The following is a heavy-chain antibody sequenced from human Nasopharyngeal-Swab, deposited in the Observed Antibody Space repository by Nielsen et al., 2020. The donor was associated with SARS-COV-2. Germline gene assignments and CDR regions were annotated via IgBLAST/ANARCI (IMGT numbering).Heavy chain of an antibody. CDR3: ARDGLDYDFWSAYFMDV. Sequence: GESLKISCAASGFTFNNYNFNWVRQAPGKGLEWVSFISSSSSYIYYADSVKGRFTISRDNAKNSPYLQMNSLRAEDTAVYYCARDGLDYDFWSAYFMDVWGQGTTVTVSS. CDR1: GFTFNNYN. J-gene: IGHJ6*02. V-gene: IGHV3-21*01. D-gene: IGHD3-3*01. CDR2: ISSSSSYI.